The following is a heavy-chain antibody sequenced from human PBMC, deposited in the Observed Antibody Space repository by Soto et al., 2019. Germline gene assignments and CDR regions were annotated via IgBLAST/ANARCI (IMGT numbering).Heavy chain of an antibody. CDR2: FDPEDGET. J-gene: IGHJ6*02. D-gene: IGHD1-1*01. V-gene: IGHV1-24*01. CDR3: AKGKYKWKSNYYSYYYGMDV. Sequence: ASVKVSCKVSGYTLTELSMHWVRQAPGKGLEWMGGFDPEDGETIYAQKFQGRVTMTEDTSTDTAYMELSSLRSEDTAVYYCAKGKYKWKSNYYSYYYGMDVWGQGTTVTVSS. CDR1: GYTLTELS.